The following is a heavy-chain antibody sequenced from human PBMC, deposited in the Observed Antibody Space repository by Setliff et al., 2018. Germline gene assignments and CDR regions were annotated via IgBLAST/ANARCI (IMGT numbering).Heavy chain of an antibody. V-gene: IGHV4-59*01. Sequence: SETLSLTCTVSGGSISPYFWSWIRQPPGKGLEWIGYIYHNGNTNFNPSLKTRVSMFVDTAKNQIALNLKSVTAADTAVYYCARDRTAYSYGLDVWGQGTTVTVSS. CDR2: IYHNGNT. D-gene: IGHD5-18*01. J-gene: IGHJ6*02. CDR1: GGSISPYF. CDR3: ARDRTAYSYGLDV.